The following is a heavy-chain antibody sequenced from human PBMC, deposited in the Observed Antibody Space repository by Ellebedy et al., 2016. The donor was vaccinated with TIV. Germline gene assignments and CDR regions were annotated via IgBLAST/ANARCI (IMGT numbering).Heavy chain of an antibody. CDR1: GFSFSSYG. V-gene: IGHV3-30*02. D-gene: IGHD6-19*01. Sequence: GESLKISCTGSGFSFSSYGMHWVRQAPGEGLEWVAFLWYDGSDIHYADSVKGRFTISRDNSKNTLYLQMNSLRAEDAAVYYCATGYSTDWYYYWGQGTLVTVSS. CDR2: LWYDGSDI. CDR3: ATGYSTDWYYY. J-gene: IGHJ4*02.